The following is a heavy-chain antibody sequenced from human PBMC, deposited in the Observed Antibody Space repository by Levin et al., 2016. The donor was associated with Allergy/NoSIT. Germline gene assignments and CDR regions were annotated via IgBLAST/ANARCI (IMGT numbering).Heavy chain of an antibody. J-gene: IGHJ6*03. CDR3: ARDALTSGYDIYYYYYYMDV. V-gene: IGHV3-21*01. D-gene: IGHD5-12*01. CDR2: ISSSSSYI. CDR1: GFTFSYYN. Sequence: GGSLRLSCAASGFTFSYYNMNWVRQAPGKGLEWVSSISSSSSYIYYADSVKGRFTISRDNAKNSLYLQMNSLRAEDTAVYYCARDALTSGYDIYYYYYYMDVWGKGTTVTVSS.